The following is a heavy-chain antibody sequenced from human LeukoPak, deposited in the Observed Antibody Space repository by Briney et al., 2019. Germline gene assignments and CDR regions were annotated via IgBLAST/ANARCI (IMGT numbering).Heavy chain of an antibody. CDR3: ARGSGCSSTSCSNWFDP. D-gene: IGHD2-2*01. CDR2: ISAYNGNT. CDR1: GYTFTSYG. Sequence: ASVTVSCTASGYTFTSYGISWVRQAPGQGLEWMGWISAYNGNTNYAQKLQGRVTMTTDTSTSTAYMELRSLRSDDTAVYYCARGSGCSSTSCSNWFDPWGQGTLVTVSS. J-gene: IGHJ5*02. V-gene: IGHV1-18*01.